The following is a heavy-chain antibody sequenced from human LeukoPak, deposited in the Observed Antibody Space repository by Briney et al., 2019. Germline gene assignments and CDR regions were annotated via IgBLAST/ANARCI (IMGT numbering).Heavy chain of an antibody. Sequence: SSETLSLTCTVSGGSIFSSYWNWIRQPPGRGLEWIGYIYSTGITSYNPSLKSRGTISIATSKNQFSLRLNSVTAADTAFYYCARSAYFDTSRYSPAAGYFDLWGRGTLVTVSS. CDR1: GGSIFSSY. J-gene: IGHJ2*01. D-gene: IGHD3-22*01. CDR2: IYSTGIT. V-gene: IGHV4-4*08. CDR3: ARSAYFDTSRYSPAAGYFDL.